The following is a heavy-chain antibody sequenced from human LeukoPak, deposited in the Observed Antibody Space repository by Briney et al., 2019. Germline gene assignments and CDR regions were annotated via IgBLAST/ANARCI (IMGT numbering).Heavy chain of an antibody. CDR3: AMDQIVDNLGMFDF. D-gene: IGHD3-16*02. CDR2: ITGSGSTT. J-gene: IGHJ3*01. Sequence: GGSLRLSCAGSGFTFSSYGMTWVRQAPGKGLEWVSAITGSGSTTRYGESVKGRFTVSRDNSRNTLYLEMNILRAEDAAVYYCAMDQIVDNLGMFDFWGQGTLFTASS. CDR1: GFTFSSYG. V-gene: IGHV3-23*01.